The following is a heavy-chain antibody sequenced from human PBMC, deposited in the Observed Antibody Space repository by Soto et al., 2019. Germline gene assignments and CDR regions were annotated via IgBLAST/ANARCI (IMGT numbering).Heavy chain of an antibody. CDR2: FDPEDGET. CDR3: ASITMVRGVIIKGVYYGMGV. J-gene: IGHJ6*02. D-gene: IGHD3-10*01. Sequence: ASVKVSCKVSGYTLTELSMHWVRQAPGKGLEWMGGFDPEDGETIYAQKFQGRVTMTEDTSTDTAYMELSSLRSEDTAVYYCASITMVRGVIIKGVYYGMGVWGQGTTVTVSS. V-gene: IGHV1-24*01. CDR1: GYTLTELS.